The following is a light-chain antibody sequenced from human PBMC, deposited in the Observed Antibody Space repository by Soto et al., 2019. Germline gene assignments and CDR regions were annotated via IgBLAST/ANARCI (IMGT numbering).Light chain of an antibody. CDR3: QQRSNWPPWT. CDR1: QNVANY. Sequence: EIVLTQSPATLSLSPGERATLSCRASQNVANYLDWYQQKPGQAPRLLIYESSNRATGIAARFSGSGSGTDFTLTISSLEPEDFAVYYCQQRSNWPPWTFGQGTKVDI. V-gene: IGKV3-11*01. J-gene: IGKJ1*01. CDR2: ESS.